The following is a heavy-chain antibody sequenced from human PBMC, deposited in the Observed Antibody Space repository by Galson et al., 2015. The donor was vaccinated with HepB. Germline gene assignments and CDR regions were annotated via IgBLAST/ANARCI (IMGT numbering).Heavy chain of an antibody. CDR3: AKALGSGIYRYHYYFDF. Sequence: SLRLSCAASGFTFSDYAMSWVRQAPGKGLEWVSAISGSGGGTYYADSVRGRFTISRDNSKSTLYLQVNGLRADDTAVYYCAKALGSGIYRYHYYFDFWGQGTLVTVSS. J-gene: IGHJ4*02. D-gene: IGHD1-26*01. CDR1: GFTFSDYA. V-gene: IGHV3-23*01. CDR2: ISGSGGGT.